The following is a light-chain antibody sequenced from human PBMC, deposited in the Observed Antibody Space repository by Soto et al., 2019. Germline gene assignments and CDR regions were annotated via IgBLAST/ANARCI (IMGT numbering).Light chain of an antibody. CDR1: QSLFDSDDGTTY. V-gene: IGKV2-40*01. CDR2: TLS. CDR3: MQRKEFPVT. Sequence: LVLTQTPLSLPAAPGARASFPCSSSQSLFDSDDGTTYLDWYLQKPGQSPQLLIYTLSYRASGVPDRFSGSGSGTDFTLKISRVEAEDVGVYYCMQRKEFPVTFCGGTKVDIK. J-gene: IGKJ4*01.